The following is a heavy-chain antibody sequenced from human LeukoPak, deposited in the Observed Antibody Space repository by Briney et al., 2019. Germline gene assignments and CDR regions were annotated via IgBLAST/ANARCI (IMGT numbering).Heavy chain of an antibody. CDR1: GFTVSSNY. V-gene: IGHV3-53*01. D-gene: IGHD6-13*01. J-gene: IGHJ6*03. CDR2: IYSGGST. Sequence: GGSLRLSCAASGFTVSSNYMSWVRQAPGKGLEWVSVIYSGGSTYYADSVKGRFTFSRDNSKNTLYLQMNSLRAEDTAVYYCARVRSSSWYYYYYYMDVWGKGTTVTVSS. CDR3: ARVRSSSWYYYYYYMDV.